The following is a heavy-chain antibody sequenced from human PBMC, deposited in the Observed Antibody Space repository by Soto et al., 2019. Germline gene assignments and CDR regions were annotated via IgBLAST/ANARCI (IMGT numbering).Heavy chain of an antibody. CDR2: IKEDGSEN. CDR3: AILRGSIFRKPLDY. CDR1: GFTFSDYW. V-gene: IGHV3-7*03. J-gene: IGHJ4*02. D-gene: IGHD3-10*01. Sequence: LRLSCGGSGFTFSDYWMSWVRQAPGKGLEWVANIKEDGSENYYGDSVKGRFTISRDNAKNSLYLQMNSLRAEDTAVYYCAILRGSIFRKPLDYWGQGTLVTVSS.